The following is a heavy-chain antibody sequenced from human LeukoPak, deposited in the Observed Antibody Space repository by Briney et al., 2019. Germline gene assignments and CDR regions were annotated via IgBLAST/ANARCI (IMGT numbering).Heavy chain of an antibody. D-gene: IGHD3-3*01. J-gene: IGHJ4*02. V-gene: IGHV3-43*01. CDR2: ISWDGGST. Sequence: GGSLRLSCAASGFTFDDYTMHWVRQAPGKGLEWVSLISWDGGSTYYADSVKGRFTISRDNSKNSLYLQMNSLRTEDTALYYCAKDPGPRFWSGYSPSSYFDYWGQGTLVTVSS. CDR3: AKDPGPRFWSGYSPSSYFDY. CDR1: GFTFDDYT.